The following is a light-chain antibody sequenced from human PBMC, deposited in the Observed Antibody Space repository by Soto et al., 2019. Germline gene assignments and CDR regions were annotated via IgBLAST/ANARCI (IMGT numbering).Light chain of an antibody. J-gene: IGLJ2*01. CDR3: AAWDDRVNGVV. CDR2: TYD. CDR1: SSNIGTYT. Sequence: QSVLTQPPSVSGTPGQSITISCSGSSSNIGTYTLNWYQHPPGTAPRLLFSTYDQRPSWVADRFSGSKSGTSASLAISGLQSEDDADYDCAAWDDRVNGVVFGGGTKLTVL. V-gene: IGLV1-44*01.